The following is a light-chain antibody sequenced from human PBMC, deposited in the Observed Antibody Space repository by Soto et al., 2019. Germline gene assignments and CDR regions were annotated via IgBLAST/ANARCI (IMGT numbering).Light chain of an antibody. V-gene: IGLV2-14*03. Sequence: QSVLTQPASVSGSPGQSITISCTGTSSDVGAYDYVCWYQQYPGKAPKLMIYDVNRRPSGVSNRFSGSKSANTASLTISGLQAEDEADYFCSSYTGSTTLVFGGGTKLTVL. J-gene: IGLJ2*01. CDR3: SSYTGSTTLV. CDR1: SSDVGAYDY. CDR2: DVN.